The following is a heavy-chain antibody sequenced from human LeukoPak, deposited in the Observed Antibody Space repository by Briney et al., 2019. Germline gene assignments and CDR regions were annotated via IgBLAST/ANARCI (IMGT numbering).Heavy chain of an antibody. Sequence: SETLSLTCTVSGGSTSSYYWSWIRQPPGKGLEWIGYIYYSGSTNYNPSLKSRVTISVDTSKNQFSLKLSSVTAADTAVYYCARAVGYSYPNWFDPWGQGTLVTVSS. V-gene: IGHV4-59*08. D-gene: IGHD5-18*01. CDR1: GGSTSSYY. CDR2: IYYSGST. CDR3: ARAVGYSYPNWFDP. J-gene: IGHJ5*02.